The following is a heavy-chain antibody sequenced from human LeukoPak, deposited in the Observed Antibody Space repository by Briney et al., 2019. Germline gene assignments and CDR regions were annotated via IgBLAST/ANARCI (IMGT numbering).Heavy chain of an antibody. CDR1: GFTFSSYA. CDR2: ISGSSGRT. J-gene: IGHJ5*02. V-gene: IGHV3-23*01. Sequence: GGSLRLSCAASGFTFSSYAMSWVRQAPGKGLEWVSDISGSSGRTYYADSVKGRFTISRDNSKNTLYLQINSLRAEDTAVYYCAKRTAGYNYGPNWFDPWGQGTLVTVSS. D-gene: IGHD5-18*01. CDR3: AKRTAGYNYGPNWFDP.